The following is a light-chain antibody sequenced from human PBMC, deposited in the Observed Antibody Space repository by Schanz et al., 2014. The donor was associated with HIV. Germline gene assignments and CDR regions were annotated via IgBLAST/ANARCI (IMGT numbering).Light chain of an antibody. V-gene: IGKV3-15*01. J-gene: IGKJ2*01. Sequence: EIVLTQSPGTLSLSPGERATLSCRASQSVTSRYLAWYQQKPGQAPRLLIYGVSTRATGIPARFSGSGSGTEFTLTISSLQSEDFAVYYCQQYKDWPPVTFGQGTKLEIK. CDR3: QQYKDWPPVT. CDR1: QSVTSRY. CDR2: GVS.